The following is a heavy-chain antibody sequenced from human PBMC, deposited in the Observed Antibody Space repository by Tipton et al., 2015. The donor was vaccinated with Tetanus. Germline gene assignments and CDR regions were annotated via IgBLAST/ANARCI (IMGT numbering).Heavy chain of an antibody. CDR2: SWYDGTDK. CDR3: AREADCSGGSCFPGDFDN. D-gene: IGHD2-15*01. Sequence: SLRLSCAASGFIFSSYGIHWGLQAPGEGLVLVAGSWYDGTDKYYADAVKGRFTISRDNSKNTLYLQMNSLRAEDTAVYYCAREADCSGGSCFPGDFDNWGQGTQVTVSS. V-gene: IGHV3-33*01. J-gene: IGHJ4*02. CDR1: GFIFSSYG.